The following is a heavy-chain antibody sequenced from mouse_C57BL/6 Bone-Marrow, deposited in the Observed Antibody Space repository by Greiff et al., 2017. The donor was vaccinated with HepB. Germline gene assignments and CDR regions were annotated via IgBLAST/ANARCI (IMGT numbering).Heavy chain of an antibody. CDR1: GYTFTSYW. CDR3: ARGNYYGSPYWYFDV. CDR2: IDPSDSYT. D-gene: IGHD1-1*01. J-gene: IGHJ1*03. V-gene: IGHV1-59*01. Sequence: QVQLQQPGAELVRPGTSVKLSCKASGYTFTSYWMHWVKQRPGQGLEWIGVIDPSDSYTNYTQKFKGKATLTVDTSSSTAYMQLSSLTSEDSAVYYCARGNYYGSPYWYFDVWGTGTTVTVSS.